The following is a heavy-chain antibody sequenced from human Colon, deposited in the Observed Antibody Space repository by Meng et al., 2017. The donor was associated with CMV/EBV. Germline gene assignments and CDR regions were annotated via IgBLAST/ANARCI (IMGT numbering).Heavy chain of an antibody. CDR1: GYTFRSYA. J-gene: IGHJ4*02. CDR3: TREGFDY. CDR2: IKPSTGDT. Sequence: QIQLVQSAPEVKKPGASVKVSCRASGYTFRSYAISWVRQAPGQGLEWMGRIKPSTGDTNYAQNFQGRVTVTRDTSISTVYMEVNSLTSDDTAVYYCTREGFDYWGQGALVTVSS. V-gene: IGHV1-2*06.